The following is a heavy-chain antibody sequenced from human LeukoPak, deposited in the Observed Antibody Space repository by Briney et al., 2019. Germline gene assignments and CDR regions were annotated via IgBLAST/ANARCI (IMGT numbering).Heavy chain of an antibody. CDR1: GYTFTSYD. Sequence: ASVKVSCKASGYTFTSYDINWVRQATGQGLEWMGWMNPNSGNTGYAQKFQGRVTITRNTSISTAYMELSRLRSDDTAVYYCAREMNGGGTFDYWGQGTLVTVSS. CDR2: MNPNSGNT. D-gene: IGHD4-23*01. J-gene: IGHJ4*02. V-gene: IGHV1-8*03. CDR3: AREMNGGGTFDY.